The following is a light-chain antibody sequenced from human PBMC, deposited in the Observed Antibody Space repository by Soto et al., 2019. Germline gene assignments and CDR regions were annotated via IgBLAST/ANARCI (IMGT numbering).Light chain of an antibody. V-gene: IGKV3-15*01. CDR3: QQYNNWPPT. CDR1: QSARIS. Sequence: ERVMTQSPATLSVSPGERASLSCRASQSARISLGWYQQKPGQAPRLLIYDVSTRATGVPARFSGSGSGTEFTLTISSPQSEDFAVYYCQQYNNWPPTFGQGTRLEIK. CDR2: DVS. J-gene: IGKJ5*01.